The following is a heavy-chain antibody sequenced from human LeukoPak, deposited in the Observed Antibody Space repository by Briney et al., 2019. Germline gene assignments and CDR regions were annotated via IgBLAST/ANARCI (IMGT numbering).Heavy chain of an antibody. CDR2: ISSSSSYI. CDR3: ARDMYGSESPYYYGMDV. D-gene: IGHD3-10*01. V-gene: IGHV3-21*01. CDR1: GFTFSSYS. J-gene: IGHJ6*02. Sequence: PGGSLRRSCAASGFTFSSYSMNWVRKAPGKGLEWVSSISSSSSYIYYADSVKGRFTISRDNAKNSLYLQMNSLRAEDTAVYYCARDMYGSESPYYYGMDVWGQGTTVTVSS.